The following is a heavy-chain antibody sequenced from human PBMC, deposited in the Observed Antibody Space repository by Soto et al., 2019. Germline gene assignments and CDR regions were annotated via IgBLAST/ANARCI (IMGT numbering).Heavy chain of an antibody. Sequence: SETLSLTCTVSGGSISSSSYYWGWIRQPPGKGLEWIGSIYYSGSTYYNPSLKSRVTISVDTSKNQFSLKLSSVTAADTAVYYCARPTDYDYNGGYYYMDVWGKGTTVTSP. V-gene: IGHV4-39*01. CDR1: GGSISSSSYY. CDR2: IYYSGST. J-gene: IGHJ6*03. D-gene: IGHD5-12*01. CDR3: ARPTDYDYNGGYYYMDV.